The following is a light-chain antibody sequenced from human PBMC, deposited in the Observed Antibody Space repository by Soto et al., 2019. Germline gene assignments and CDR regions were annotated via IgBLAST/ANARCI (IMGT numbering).Light chain of an antibody. V-gene: IGLV2-8*01. CDR2: EVS. J-gene: IGLJ1*01. Sequence: QSVLTQPPSASGSPGQSVIISCTGTSSDIGYYNYVSWCQQHPGKAPKLMISEVSKRPSGVPDRFSGSKSGNTASLTVSGLQADDEADYYCSSYAGTNNPNYVFGTGTKVTVL. CDR3: SSYAGTNNPNYV. CDR1: SSDIGYYNY.